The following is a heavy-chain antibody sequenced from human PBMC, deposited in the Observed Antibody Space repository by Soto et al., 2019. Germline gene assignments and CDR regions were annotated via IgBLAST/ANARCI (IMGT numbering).Heavy chain of an antibody. D-gene: IGHD1-26*01. CDR3: AREESSQTPYYFDY. CDR2: IIPILGIA. V-gene: IGHV1-69*04. CDR1: GGTFSSYT. Sequence: SVKVSCKASGGTFSSYTISWVRQAPGQGLEWMGRIIPILGIANYAQKFQGRVTITADKSTSTAYMELSSLRSEDTAVYYCAREESSQTPYYFDYWGQGTLVTVS. J-gene: IGHJ4*02.